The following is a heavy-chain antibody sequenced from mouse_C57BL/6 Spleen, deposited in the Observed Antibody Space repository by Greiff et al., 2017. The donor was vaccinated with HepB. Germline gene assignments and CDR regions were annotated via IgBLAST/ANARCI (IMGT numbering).Heavy chain of an antibody. J-gene: IGHJ4*01. Sequence: EVKLMESGGGLVKPGGSLKLSCAASGFTFSDYGMHWVRQAPEKGLEWVAYISSGSSTIYYADTVKGRFTISRDNAKNTLFLQMTSLRSEDTAMYYCARAGLDYAMDYWGQGTSVTVSS. CDR1: GFTFSDYG. CDR3: ARAGLDYAMDY. CDR2: ISSGSSTI. D-gene: IGHD3-3*01. V-gene: IGHV5-17*01.